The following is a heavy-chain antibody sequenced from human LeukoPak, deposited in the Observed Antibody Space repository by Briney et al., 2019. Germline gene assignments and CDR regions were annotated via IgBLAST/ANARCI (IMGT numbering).Heavy chain of an antibody. CDR2: IYYSGST. CDR1: GGSISSYY. V-gene: IGHV4-59*01. D-gene: IGHD5-24*01. Sequence: TETLSLTCTVSGGSISSYYWSWIRQPPGKGLEWIGYIYYSGSTNYNPSLKSRVTISVDTSKNQFSLKLSSVTAADTAVYYCARDDGDGQDYWGQGTLVTVSS. J-gene: IGHJ4*02. CDR3: ARDDGDGQDY.